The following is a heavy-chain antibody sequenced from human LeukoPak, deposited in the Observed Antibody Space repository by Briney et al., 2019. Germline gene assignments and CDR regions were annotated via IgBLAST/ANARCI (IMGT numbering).Heavy chain of an antibody. CDR3: ARRSRTGFFDY. J-gene: IGHJ4*02. V-gene: IGHV4-39*01. Sequence: SETLSLTCTVSGGSFSSNSYYWGWIRQPPGKGLEWIGSIYYSGSTYYNPSLKSRVTISVDTSKNQFSLKVSSVTAADTAVYYCARRSRTGFFDYWGRGTLVTVSS. CDR2: IYYSGST. CDR1: GGSFSSNSYY. D-gene: IGHD3-10*01.